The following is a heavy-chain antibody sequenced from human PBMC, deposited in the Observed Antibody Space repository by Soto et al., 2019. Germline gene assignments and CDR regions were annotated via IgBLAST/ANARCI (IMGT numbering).Heavy chain of an antibody. J-gene: IGHJ4*02. V-gene: IGHV4-30-4*01. D-gene: IGHD6-13*01. Sequence: SETLSLTCTVSGGSISSGDYYWSWIRQPPGKGLEWIGYIYYSGSTYYNPSLKRRVTISVDTSKNQFSLKLSSVTAADTAVYYCARESQYVWRAAAGTYYFDYWGQGTLVTVSS. CDR3: ARESQYVWRAAAGTYYFDY. CDR2: IYYSGST. CDR1: GGSISSGDYY.